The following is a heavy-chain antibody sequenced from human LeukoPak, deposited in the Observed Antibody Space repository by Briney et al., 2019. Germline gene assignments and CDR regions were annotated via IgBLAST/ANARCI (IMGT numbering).Heavy chain of an antibody. V-gene: IGHV4-4*02. D-gene: IGHD3-3*01. J-gene: IGHJ3*02. Sequence: SETLSLTCAVSGGSISSSNWWSWVRQPPGKGLEWIGEIYHSGSTNYNPSLKSRVTISVDKSKNQFSLKLSSVTAADTAVYYCARGDDFWSGYYTGIGAFDIWGQGTMVTVSS. CDR3: ARGDDFWSGYYTGIGAFDI. CDR2: IYHSGST. CDR1: GGSISSSNW.